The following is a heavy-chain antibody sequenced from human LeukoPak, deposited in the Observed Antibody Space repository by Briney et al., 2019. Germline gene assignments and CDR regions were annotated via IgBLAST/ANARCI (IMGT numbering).Heavy chain of an antibody. CDR2: ISGSGGGSST. Sequence: GGSLRLSCAASGFTFSSYGMHWVRQAPGKGLEWVSSISGSGGGSSTYYADFVKGRFTISRDHSKSTLYLQMNSLRAEDTAVYYCERDPFDIWGRGTMVTVSS. J-gene: IGHJ3*02. CDR3: ERDPFDI. V-gene: IGHV3-NL1*01. CDR1: GFTFSSYG.